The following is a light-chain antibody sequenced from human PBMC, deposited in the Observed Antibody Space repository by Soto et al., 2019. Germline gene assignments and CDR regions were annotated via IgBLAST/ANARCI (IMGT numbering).Light chain of an antibody. CDR3: QQAYTAPVT. CDR2: AAS. CDR1: HSISTY. V-gene: IGKV1-39*01. Sequence: DIRVPQSPSSLPTSIGDRGTITCRARHSISTYLNWYQQKPGKAPKLLIYAASRLQTGVPSRFSGSGSGTDFTLTISTLQTEEFATYDCQQAYTAPVTVGPGTRREIK. J-gene: IGKJ5*01.